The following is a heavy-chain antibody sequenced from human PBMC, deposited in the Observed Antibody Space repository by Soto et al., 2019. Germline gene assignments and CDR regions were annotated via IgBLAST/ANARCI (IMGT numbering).Heavy chain of an antibody. V-gene: IGHV1-8*01. Sequence: QVQLVQSGAEVKKPGASVKVSCKASGYTFTSYDINWVRQATGQGLEWMGWVSPNSGNTGYAQKFQGRVTMTRNTSVSTAYMDLSSLRSEDTAVYYYVRGPSTDYWGQGTLVTVSS. D-gene: IGHD2-2*01. CDR2: VSPNSGNT. CDR1: GYTFTSYD. CDR3: VRGPSTDY. J-gene: IGHJ4*02.